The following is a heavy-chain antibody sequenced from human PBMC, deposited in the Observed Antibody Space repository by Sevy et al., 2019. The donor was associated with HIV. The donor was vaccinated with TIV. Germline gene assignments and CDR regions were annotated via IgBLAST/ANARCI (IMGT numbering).Heavy chain of an antibody. V-gene: IGHV3-7*01. CDR3: ARDLYSGSYYEIY. CDR1: GFTLSNYW. J-gene: IGHJ4*02. CDR2: IKQDGSDK. Sequence: GGSLRLSCAASGFTLSNYWMSWVRQAPGKGLEWVANIKQDGSDKYYVDSVKGRFTISRDNAKNSLYLQMNSLRAEDTAVYYCARDLYSGSYYEIYWGQGTLVTVSS. D-gene: IGHD1-26*01.